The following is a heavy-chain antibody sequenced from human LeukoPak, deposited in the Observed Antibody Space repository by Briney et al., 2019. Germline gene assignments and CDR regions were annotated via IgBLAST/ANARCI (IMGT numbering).Heavy chain of an antibody. J-gene: IGHJ6*02. V-gene: IGHV1-46*01. CDR1: GYTFTSYY. CDR2: INPSGGST. Sequence: ASMKVSCKASGYTFTSYYMHWVRQAPGQGLEWMGIINPSGGSTSYAQKFQGRVTMTRDTSTSTVYMELSSLRSEDTAVYYCARVEVDGDYGYYGMDVWGQGTTVTVSS. CDR3: ARVEVDGDYGYYGMDV. D-gene: IGHD4-17*01.